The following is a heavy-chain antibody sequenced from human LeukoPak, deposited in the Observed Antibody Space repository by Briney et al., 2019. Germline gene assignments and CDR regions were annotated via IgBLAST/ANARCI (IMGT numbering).Heavy chain of an antibody. CDR2: IYYSGST. D-gene: IGHD3-3*01. J-gene: IGHJ5*02. Sequence: SETLSLTCTVSGGSISSYYWSWIRQPPGKGLEWIGYIYYSGSTNYNPSLKSRVTISVDTSKNQFSLKLSSVTAADTAVYYCARETSGGYYTGIDWFDPWGQGTLVAVSS. CDR1: GGSISSYY. V-gene: IGHV4-59*01. CDR3: ARETSGGYYTGIDWFDP.